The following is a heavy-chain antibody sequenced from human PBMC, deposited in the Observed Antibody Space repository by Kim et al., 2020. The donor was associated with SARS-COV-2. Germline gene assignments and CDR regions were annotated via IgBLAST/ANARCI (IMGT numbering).Heavy chain of an antibody. J-gene: IGHJ4*02. D-gene: IGHD6-6*01. Sequence: DKYYVDSVKGRFTISRDNAKNSLYLQMNSLRADDTAVYYCARQTSSGFDYWGQGTLVTVSS. CDR3: ARQTSSGFDY. V-gene: IGHV3-7*01. CDR2: DK.